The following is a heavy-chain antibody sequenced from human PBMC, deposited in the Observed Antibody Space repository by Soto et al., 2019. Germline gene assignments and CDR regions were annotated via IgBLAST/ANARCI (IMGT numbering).Heavy chain of an antibody. D-gene: IGHD3-9*01. J-gene: IGHJ6*02. Sequence: GESLKISCKGAGYSFTSYWISWVRQMPGKGLEWMGRIDPSDSYTNYSPSSQGHGTISADKSISTAYLQWSSLKASDTAMYYCARHQLTYDILTGYYGMDVWGQGTTVTAP. CDR3: ARHQLTYDILTGYYGMDV. CDR1: GYSFTSYW. V-gene: IGHV5-10-1*01. CDR2: IDPSDSYT.